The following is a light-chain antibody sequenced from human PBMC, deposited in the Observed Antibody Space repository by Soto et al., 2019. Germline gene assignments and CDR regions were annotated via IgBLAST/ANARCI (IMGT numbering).Light chain of an antibody. CDR3: QQYKSYPYT. CDR1: HDLTNY. V-gene: IGKV1-16*01. Sequence: DTQMTQTPSSLAASVGDRVTITCRASHDLTNYLAWFQQKPGKDPKSLIYATSTLQSGVPSRFSGSGFGADFTLTIDSLQPEDFATYYCQQYKSYPYTFGQGTKLEIK. CDR2: ATS. J-gene: IGKJ2*01.